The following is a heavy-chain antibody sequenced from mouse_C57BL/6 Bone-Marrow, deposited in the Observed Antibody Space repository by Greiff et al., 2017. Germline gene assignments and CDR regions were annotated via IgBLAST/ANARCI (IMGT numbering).Heavy chain of an antibody. J-gene: IGHJ2*01. V-gene: IGHV3-6*01. D-gene: IGHD3-2*02. CDR2: ISYDGSN. Sequence: VQLQQSGPGLVKPSQSLSLTCSVTGYSITSGYYWNWIRQFPGNKLEWMGYISYDGSNNYNPSLKNRISITRDTSKNQFFLKLNSVTTEDTATYYCARDPGTAQATYYFDYWGQGTTLTVSS. CDR1: GYSITSGYY. CDR3: ARDPGTAQATYYFDY.